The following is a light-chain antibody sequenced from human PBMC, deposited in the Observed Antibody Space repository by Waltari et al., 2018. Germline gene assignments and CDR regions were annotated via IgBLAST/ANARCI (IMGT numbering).Light chain of an antibody. CDR2: EVN. CDR3: SSYAGNNNLV. V-gene: IGLV2-8*01. J-gene: IGLJ3*02. Sequence: QSALTQPPSASGSPGQSVTISCTGTSSDVGYYNYVSWYQQHPGKAPKVMIYEVNKRPSGVPDRFSGSKSGNTASLTVSGLQAEDEADYYCSSYAGNNNLVFGGGTKLTVL. CDR1: SSDVGYYNY.